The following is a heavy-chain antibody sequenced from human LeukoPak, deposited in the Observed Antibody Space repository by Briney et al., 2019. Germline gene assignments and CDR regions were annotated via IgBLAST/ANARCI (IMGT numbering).Heavy chain of an antibody. V-gene: IGHV3-11*04. CDR2: ISSSGSTI. J-gene: IGHJ3*02. CDR3: ARGRRGYCGSTSCYPRGFDI. CDR1: GFTFSDYY. D-gene: IGHD2-2*01. Sequence: SGGSLRLSCAASGFTFSDYYMSWIRQAPGKGLEWVSYISSSGSTIYYADSVKGRFTISRDNAKNSLYLQMNSLRAEDTAVYYCARGRRGYCGSTSCYPRGFDIWGQGTMVTVSS.